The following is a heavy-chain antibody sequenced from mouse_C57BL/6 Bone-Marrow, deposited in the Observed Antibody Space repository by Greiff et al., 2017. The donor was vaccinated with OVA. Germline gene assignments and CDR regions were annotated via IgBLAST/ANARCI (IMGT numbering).Heavy chain of an antibody. V-gene: IGHV2-5*01. CDR3: AKKGDYSNYAMDY. D-gene: IGHD1-1*01. J-gene: IGHJ4*01. CDR1: GFSLTSYG. Sequence: QVQLQQSGPGLVQPSQSLSITCTVSGFSLTSYGVHWVRQSPGKGLEWLGVIWRGGSTDYNAAFMSRLSITKDNSKSQVFFKMNSLQADDTAIYYCAKKGDYSNYAMDYWGQGTSVTVSS. CDR2: IWRGGST.